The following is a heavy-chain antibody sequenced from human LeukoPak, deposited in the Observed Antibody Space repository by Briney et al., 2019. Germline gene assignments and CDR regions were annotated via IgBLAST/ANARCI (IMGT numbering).Heavy chain of an antibody. V-gene: IGHV4-34*01. Sequence: SETLCLTCAVYGGSFSGYYWSWIRQPPGKGLEWIGEINHSGSTNYNPSLKSRVTISVDTSKNQFSLKLSSVTAADTAVYYCARGLRSGYSYGRRGVAFDIWGQGTMVTVSS. CDR3: ARGLRSGYSYGRRGVAFDI. CDR1: GGSFSGYY. CDR2: INHSGST. D-gene: IGHD5-18*01. J-gene: IGHJ3*02.